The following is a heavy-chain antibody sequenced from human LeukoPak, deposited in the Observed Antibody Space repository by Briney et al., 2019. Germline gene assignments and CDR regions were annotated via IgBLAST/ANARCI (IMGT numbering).Heavy chain of an antibody. Sequence: ASVKVSCKASGYTFTGYYMHWVRQAPGQGLEWMGWINPNSGGTNYAQKVQGRVTMTRDTSISTAYMELSRLRSDDTAVCYCARITMVRGEEIFDYWGQGTLVTVSS. D-gene: IGHD3-10*01. J-gene: IGHJ4*02. CDR2: INPNSGGT. V-gene: IGHV1-2*02. CDR3: ARITMVRGEEIFDY. CDR1: GYTFTGYY.